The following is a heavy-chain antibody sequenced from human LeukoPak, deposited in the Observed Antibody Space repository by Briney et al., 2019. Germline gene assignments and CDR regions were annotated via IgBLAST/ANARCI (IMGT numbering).Heavy chain of an antibody. D-gene: IGHD6-19*01. CDR3: AREGSGWYYFDY. CDR2: INSDGSST. J-gene: IGHJ4*02. V-gene: IGHV3-74*01. CDR1: GFTFSSYW. Sequence: GGSLRLSCAASGFTFSSYWMHWVRHAPGKGLVWVSRINSDGSSTSYADSVKGRFTISRDNAKNTLYLQMNSLRAEDTAVYYCAREGSGWYYFDYWGQGTLVTVSS.